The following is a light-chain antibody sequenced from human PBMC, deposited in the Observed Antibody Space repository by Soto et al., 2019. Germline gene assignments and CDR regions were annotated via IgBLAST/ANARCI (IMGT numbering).Light chain of an antibody. CDR1: QSLLHSNGYNY. J-gene: IGKJ1*01. Sequence: DIVMTQSPLSLPVTPGEPASISCRSSQSLLHSNGYNYLDWYLQKPGQSPQLLIYLGSNRASGVPDRFSGSGSGTDFTLKISRVEAEDVGVYYCMQAPQNLRTFGQGNKVEIK. CDR2: LGS. V-gene: IGKV2-28*01. CDR3: MQAPQNLRT.